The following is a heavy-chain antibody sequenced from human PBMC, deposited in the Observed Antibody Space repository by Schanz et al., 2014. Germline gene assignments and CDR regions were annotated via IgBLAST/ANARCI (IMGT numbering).Heavy chain of an antibody. CDR2: ITGASDHI. D-gene: IGHD2-15*01. Sequence: VQLVESGGGLIQPGGSLRLSCAASGFIFGSSVMAWVRQAPGKGLEWVSGITGASDHIDYAESVKGRFTMSRDNAKNSVFLQMNSLRAEDTAVYYCARDFLREQLGYSRYYYAMDVWGQGTTVTVSS. CDR3: ARDFLREQLGYSRYYYAMDV. J-gene: IGHJ6*02. V-gene: IGHV3-23*04. CDR1: GFIFGSSV.